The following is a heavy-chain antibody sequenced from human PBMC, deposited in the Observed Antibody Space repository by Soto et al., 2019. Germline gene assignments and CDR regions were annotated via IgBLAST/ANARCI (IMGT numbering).Heavy chain of an antibody. CDR1: GDTFSFYS. Sequence: QVQLVQSGAEVKKPGSSVRVSCKASGDTFSFYSINWVRQAPGLGLEWMGRINPILSMSNYAQRFQGRVTGTEDKSTSTAYLELSSLRSEDTAMYYCASSYGSGYRAFDYWGQGALVTVSS. D-gene: IGHD3-10*01. CDR3: ASSYGSGYRAFDY. CDR2: INPILSMS. J-gene: IGHJ4*02. V-gene: IGHV1-69*02.